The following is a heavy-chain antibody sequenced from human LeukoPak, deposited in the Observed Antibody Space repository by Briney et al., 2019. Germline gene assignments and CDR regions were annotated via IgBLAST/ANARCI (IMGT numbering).Heavy chain of an antibody. Sequence: SETLSLPCTVSGDSLNSYFWSWIRQPPGQGLEWSGFIYYSGNSNYHPSLRRRGTISVDPSKNQFSLNLTSVTAADTAVYYCARHVRGSVASPWFDPWGQGALVTVSS. V-gene: IGHV4-59*08. J-gene: IGHJ5*02. D-gene: IGHD6-19*01. CDR1: GDSLNSYF. CDR3: ARHVRGSVASPWFDP. CDR2: IYYSGNS.